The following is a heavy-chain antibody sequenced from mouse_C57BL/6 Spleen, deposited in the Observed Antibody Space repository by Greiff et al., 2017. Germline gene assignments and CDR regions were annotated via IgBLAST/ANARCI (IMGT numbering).Heavy chain of an antibody. V-gene: IGHV5-12*01. D-gene: IGHD1-1*01. CDR3: ARHTTTVVANGAMDY. CDR1: GFTFSDYY. J-gene: IGHJ4*01. CDR2: ISNGGGST. Sequence: EVKLVESGGGLVQPGGSLKLSCAASGFTFSDYYMYWVRQTPEKRLEWVAYISNGGGSTYYPDTVKGRFTISRDNAKNTLYRQMSRLKSEDTAMYYCARHTTTVVANGAMDYCGQGTSVTVSS.